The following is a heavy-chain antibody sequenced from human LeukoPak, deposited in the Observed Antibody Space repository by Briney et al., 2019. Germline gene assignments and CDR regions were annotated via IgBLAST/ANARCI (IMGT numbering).Heavy chain of an antibody. CDR3: AGARGWEFSS. CDR1: GFTFRTYW. Sequence: GGSLRLSCAASGFTFRTYWMAWVRQAPGKGLEWVATIEQDGSERYYVDSVKGRFTISRGNAKNSLYVQMNSLRGEDTAVYYCAGARGWEFSSWGQGTLVTVSS. V-gene: IGHV3-7*01. D-gene: IGHD1-26*01. J-gene: IGHJ5*02. CDR2: IEQDGSER.